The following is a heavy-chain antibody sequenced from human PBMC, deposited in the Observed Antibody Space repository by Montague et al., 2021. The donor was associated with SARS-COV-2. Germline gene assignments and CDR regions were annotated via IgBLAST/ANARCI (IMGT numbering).Heavy chain of an antibody. V-gene: IGHV3-21*01. D-gene: IGHD4-17*01. J-gene: IGHJ4*02. CDR1: GFTFSSYS. CDR3: ARDLTTVTTNYFDY. CDR2: ISSSSSYI. Sequence: SLRLSCAASGFTFSSYSMNWVRQAPGKGLEWVSSISSSSSYIYYADSVKGRFTISRDNAKNSLYLQMNSLRAEDTAMYYCARDLTTVTTNYFDYWGQGTLVTVSS.